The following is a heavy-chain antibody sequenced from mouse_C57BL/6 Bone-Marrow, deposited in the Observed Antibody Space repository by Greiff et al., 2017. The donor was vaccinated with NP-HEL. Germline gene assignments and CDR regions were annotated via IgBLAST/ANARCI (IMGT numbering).Heavy chain of an antibody. V-gene: IGHV1-72*01. CDR1: GYTFTSYW. J-gene: IGHJ2*01. Sequence: QVHVKQPGAELVKPGASVKLSCKASGYTFTSYWMHWVKQRPGRGLEWIGRIDPNSGGTKYNEKLKSKATLPVDKPSSTAYMQLSSLTSEYSAVYYCASPHYGSLYFDYWGQGTTLTVSS. CDR3: ASPHYGSLYFDY. D-gene: IGHD1-1*01. CDR2: IDPNSGGT.